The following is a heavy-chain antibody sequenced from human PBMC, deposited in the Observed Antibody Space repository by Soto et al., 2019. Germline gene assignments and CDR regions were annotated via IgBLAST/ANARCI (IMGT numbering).Heavy chain of an antibody. D-gene: IGHD1-26*01. CDR2: ISSSGSTI. CDR1: GFTFSSYE. J-gene: IGHJ6*02. CDR3: AKDRDPVGHYYYGMDV. Sequence: GGSLRLSCAASGFTFSSYEMNWVRQAPGKGLEWVSYISSSGSTIYYADSVKGRFTISRDNSKNTLYLQMNSLRAEDTAVYYCAKDRDPVGHYYYGMDVWGQGTTVTVSS. V-gene: IGHV3-48*03.